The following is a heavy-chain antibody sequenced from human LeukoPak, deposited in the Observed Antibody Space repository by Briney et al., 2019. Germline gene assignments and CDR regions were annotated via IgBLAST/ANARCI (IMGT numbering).Heavy chain of an antibody. Sequence: GGSLRLSCVASGFTFNNYGIHWVLQAPGKGLEWMAFIRYDGSNKYQADFVKGRFTISRDNSKNTLYLQMNSLRADDTAVYYCAKRSGGPSPFDYWGQGALVTVSS. CDR2: IRYDGSNK. CDR3: AKRSGGPSPFDY. CDR1: GFTFNNYG. D-gene: IGHD3-3*01. J-gene: IGHJ4*02. V-gene: IGHV3-30*02.